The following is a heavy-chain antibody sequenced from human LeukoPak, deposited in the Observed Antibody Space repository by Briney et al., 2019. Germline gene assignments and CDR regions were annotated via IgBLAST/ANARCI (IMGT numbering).Heavy chain of an antibody. Sequence: GRSLRLSCAASGFTFSSYGMHWVRQAPGKGLEWVAVKSYDGSNKYYADSVKGRFTISRDNSKNTLYLQMNSLRAEDTAVYYCAKGSGDGVDYWGQGTLVTVSS. CDR3: AKGSGDGVDY. V-gene: IGHV3-30*18. CDR1: GFTFSSYG. D-gene: IGHD2-21*01. CDR2: KSYDGSNK. J-gene: IGHJ4*02.